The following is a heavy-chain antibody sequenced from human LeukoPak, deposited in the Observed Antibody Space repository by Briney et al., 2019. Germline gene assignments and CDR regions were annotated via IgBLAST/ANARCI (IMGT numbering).Heavy chain of an antibody. CDR2: MNPNSLNT. V-gene: IGHV1-8*01. D-gene: IGHD1-1*01. CDR3: ARTGTADY. CDR1: GYTFASYD. Sequence: ASVKVSCKASGYTFASYDINWLRQATGQGLEWMGWMNPNSLNTGYAQKFQGRATMTMNTSISTAYLELSSLKTEDTAVYYCARTGTADYWGQGTLDTVSS. J-gene: IGHJ4*02.